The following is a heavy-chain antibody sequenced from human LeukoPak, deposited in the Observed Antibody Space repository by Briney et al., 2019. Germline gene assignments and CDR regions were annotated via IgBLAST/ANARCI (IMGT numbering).Heavy chain of an antibody. CDR3: AKAMYASYSSSWYLNWFDP. V-gene: IGHV3-23*01. J-gene: IGHJ5*02. Sequence: PGGSLRLSCAASGFTFSSYAMSWVRQAPGKGLEWVSAISGSGGSTYYADSVKGRFTISRDNSKNTLYLQMNSLRAEDTAVYYCAKAMYASYSSSWYLNWFDPWGQGTLVTVSS. CDR2: ISGSGGST. CDR1: GFTFSSYA. D-gene: IGHD6-13*01.